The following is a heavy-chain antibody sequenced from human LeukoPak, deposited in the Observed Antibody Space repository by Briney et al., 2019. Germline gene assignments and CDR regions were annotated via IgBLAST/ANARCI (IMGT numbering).Heavy chain of an antibody. CDR3: VRSLSGSYGLFDY. J-gene: IGHJ4*02. V-gene: IGHV3-9*01. CDR1: GFTFDDYA. CDR2: ISWNSGSI. D-gene: IGHD1-26*01. Sequence: GGSLRLSCAASGFTFDDYAMHWVRQAPGKGLEWVSGISWNSGSIGYADSVKGRFTISRDNARNTVYLQMSSLRAEDTAVYYCVRSLSGSYGLFDYWGQGTLVTVSS.